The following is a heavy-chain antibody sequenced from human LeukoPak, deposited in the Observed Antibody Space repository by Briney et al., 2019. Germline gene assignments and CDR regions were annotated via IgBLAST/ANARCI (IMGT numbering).Heavy chain of an antibody. CDR1: GFTFSSYS. D-gene: IGHD1-26*01. CDR2: ISSSSSCI. J-gene: IGHJ4*02. Sequence: PGGSLRLSYAASGFTFSSYSMNWVRQAPGRGLEWVSSISSSSSCIYYADSVKGRFTISRDNAKNTLYLQMNSLRAEDTAVYYCARVIVGATGSDYWGQGTLVTVSS. CDR3: ARVIVGATGSDY. V-gene: IGHV3-21*01.